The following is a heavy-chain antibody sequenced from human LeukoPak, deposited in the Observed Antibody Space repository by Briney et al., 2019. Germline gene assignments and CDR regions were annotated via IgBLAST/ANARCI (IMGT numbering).Heavy chain of an antibody. CDR2: IYYSGST. D-gene: IGHD6-6*01. Sequence: SETLSLTCTVSGGSISSYYWSWVRQPPGKGLEWIGYIYYSGSTNYNPSLKSRVTISVDTSKNQFSLKLSSVTAADTAVYYCARGARPDYWGQGTLVTVSS. CDR1: GGSISSYY. V-gene: IGHV4-59*01. CDR3: ARGARPDY. J-gene: IGHJ4*02.